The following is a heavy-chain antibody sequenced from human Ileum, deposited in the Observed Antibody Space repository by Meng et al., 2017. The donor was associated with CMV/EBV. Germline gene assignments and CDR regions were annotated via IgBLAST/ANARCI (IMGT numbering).Heavy chain of an antibody. Sequence: GGSLRPPCAAPGLSFSTYWLHWVRQVPAKGLVWVSRINGDGSSTNYADSVKGRFSISRDNAKNTLYLQMNSLRAEDTAVYYCARVIDSGGYGFWFDPWGQGTLVTVSS. CDR3: ARVIDSGGYGFWFDP. J-gene: IGHJ5*02. D-gene: IGHD1-26*01. V-gene: IGHV3-74*01. CDR2: INGDGSST. CDR1: GLSFSTYW.